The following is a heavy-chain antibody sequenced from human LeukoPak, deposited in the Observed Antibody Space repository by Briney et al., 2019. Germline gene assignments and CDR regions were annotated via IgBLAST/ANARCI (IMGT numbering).Heavy chain of an antibody. Sequence: GRSLRLSCAASGFTFSSYAMHWVRQAPGKGLEWVSVISYDGSNKYYADSVKGRFTISRDNSKNTLYVQMNSLRAEDTAVYYCARGAWKGYCSGGSCYAPLNLDVWGKGTTVTVSS. CDR2: ISYDGSNK. CDR1: GFTFSSYA. J-gene: IGHJ6*04. V-gene: IGHV3-30*01. D-gene: IGHD2-15*01. CDR3: ARGAWKGYCSGGSCYAPLNLDV.